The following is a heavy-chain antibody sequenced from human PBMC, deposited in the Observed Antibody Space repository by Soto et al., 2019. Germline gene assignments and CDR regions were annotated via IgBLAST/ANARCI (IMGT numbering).Heavy chain of an antibody. V-gene: IGHV4-34*01. J-gene: IGHJ6*02. CDR2: INHSGST. Sequence: PSETLSLTCAVSGGSFSGYYWSWIRQPPGKGLEWIGEINHSGSTNYNPSLKSRVTISVDTSKNQFSLKLSSVTAADTAVYYCARGLRRATQKLLYYYDCGRDVWGPGTTGTV. CDR1: GGSFSGYY. D-gene: IGHD1-26*01. CDR3: ARGLRRATQKLLYYYDCGRDV.